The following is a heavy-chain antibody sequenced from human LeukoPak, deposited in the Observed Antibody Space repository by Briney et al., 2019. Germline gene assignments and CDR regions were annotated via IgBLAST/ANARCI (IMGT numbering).Heavy chain of an antibody. D-gene: IGHD3-10*01. Sequence: SETLSLTCTVSGGSISSSSYYWGWIRQSPGKGLEWIGSIYYSGTTYYNPSLKSRVTISVDTSKNQFSLRLTSVTAADTAAYYCARRGGIIRGVASYYYMDVWGKGTTVTISS. J-gene: IGHJ6*03. CDR3: ARRGGIIRGVASYYYMDV. CDR1: GGSISSSSYY. CDR2: IYYSGTT. V-gene: IGHV4-39*01.